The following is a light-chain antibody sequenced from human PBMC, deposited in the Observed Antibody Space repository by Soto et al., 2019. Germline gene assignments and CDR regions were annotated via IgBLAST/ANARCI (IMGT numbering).Light chain of an antibody. V-gene: IGLV2-14*01. CDR2: EVS. J-gene: IGLJ1*01. CDR3: SSYTGSSTSNYV. Sequence: QSVLTQPASVSGSPGQSITISCTGTSSDVGGYNYVSWYQQHPGKAPKLMIYEVSNRPSGVSNRFSGSKSGNTASLTISGLQAEDEADYYCSSYTGSSTSNYVFETWTKLTVL. CDR1: SSDVGGYNY.